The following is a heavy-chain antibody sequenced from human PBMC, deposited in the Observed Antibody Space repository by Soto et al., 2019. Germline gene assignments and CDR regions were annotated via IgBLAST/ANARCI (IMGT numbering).Heavy chain of an antibody. D-gene: IGHD1-26*01. CDR2: IFYSGTT. CDR1: GGSITSYY. V-gene: IGHV4-59*08. CDR3: ARHSGRYGLFGY. J-gene: IGHJ4*02. Sequence: SDTLSLTCTVSGGSITSYYWSWIRQPPGKGLEWIGYIFYSGTTDYNPSLRSRVAISQDTSKNQFSLKLSSVSAADTAVYYCARHSGRYGLFGYWGQGTLVTVSS.